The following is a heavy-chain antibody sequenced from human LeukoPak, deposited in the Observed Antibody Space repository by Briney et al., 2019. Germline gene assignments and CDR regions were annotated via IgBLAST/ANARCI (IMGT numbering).Heavy chain of an antibody. J-gene: IGHJ4*02. Sequence: GGSLRLSCAASGFTFTNHWMAWVRQAPGKGLEWVANLNADGSEKYYVDSMKGRFIISRDNAKNSLYLQMNSLRVEDTAVYYCARSAGQWRGLYYWGQGTLVTVSS. V-gene: IGHV3-7*01. CDR3: ARSAGQWRGLYY. CDR1: GFTFTNHW. D-gene: IGHD1-1*01. CDR2: LNADGSEK.